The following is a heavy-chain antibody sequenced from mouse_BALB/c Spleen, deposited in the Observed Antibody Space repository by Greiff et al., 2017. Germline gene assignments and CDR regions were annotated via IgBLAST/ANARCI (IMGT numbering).Heavy chain of an antibody. D-gene: IGHD2-12*01. J-gene: IGHJ3*01. CDR2: IWAGGST. Sequence: QVQLQQSGPGLVAPSQSLSITCTVSGFSLTSYGVHWVRQPPGKGLEWLGVIWAGGSTNYNSALMSRLSISKDNSKSQVFLKMNSLQTDDTAMYYCARPPYYSPAYWGQGTLVTVSA. CDR1: GFSLTSYG. CDR3: ARPPYYSPAY. V-gene: IGHV2-9*02.